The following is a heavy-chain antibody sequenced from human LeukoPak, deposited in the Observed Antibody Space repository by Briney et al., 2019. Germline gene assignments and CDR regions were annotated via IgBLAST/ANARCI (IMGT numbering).Heavy chain of an antibody. CDR3: ARGLDYYGSGSYWWFDP. V-gene: IGHV4-34*01. Sequence: PSETLSLTCAVYGGSFSGYYWSWIRQPPGKGLEWIGEINHSGSTNYNPSLKSRVTKSVDTSKNQFSLKLSSVTAADTAVYYCARGLDYYGSGSYWWFDPWGQGTLVTVSS. CDR2: INHSGST. CDR1: GGSFSGYY. D-gene: IGHD3-10*01. J-gene: IGHJ5*02.